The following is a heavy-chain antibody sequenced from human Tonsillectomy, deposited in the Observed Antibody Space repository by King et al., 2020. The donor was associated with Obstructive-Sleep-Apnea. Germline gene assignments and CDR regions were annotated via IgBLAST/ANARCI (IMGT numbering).Heavy chain of an antibody. Sequence: VQLVESGGGLVQPGGSLSLSCAASGFTFGSYAMTWVRQTPGKGLAWGSCIFGGGGSTSYADSVKCRFTISRDNSKNTLYLQMNSLRAEDTAVYYCGGDPNGDYVGAFDFWGQGTTVTVTS. CDR1: GFTFGSYA. J-gene: IGHJ3*01. CDR2: IFGGGGST. V-gene: IGHV3-23*04. CDR3: GGDPNGDYVGAFDF. D-gene: IGHD4-17*01.